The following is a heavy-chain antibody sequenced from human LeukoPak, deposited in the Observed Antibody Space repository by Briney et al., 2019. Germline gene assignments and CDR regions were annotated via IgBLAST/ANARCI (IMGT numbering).Heavy chain of an antibody. CDR1: GFTFSSYA. CDR3: AVDIVATYAFDI. D-gene: IGHD5-12*01. Sequence: GGSLRLSCAASGFTFSSYAMHWVRQAPGKGLEWVAVISYDGSNKYYADSVKGRFTISRDNSKNTLYLQMNSLRAEDTAVYYCAVDIVATYAFDIWGQGTMVTVSS. J-gene: IGHJ3*02. V-gene: IGHV3-30-3*01. CDR2: ISYDGSNK.